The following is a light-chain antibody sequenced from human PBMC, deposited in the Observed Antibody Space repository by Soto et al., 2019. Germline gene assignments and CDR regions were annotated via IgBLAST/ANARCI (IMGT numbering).Light chain of an antibody. Sequence: QSVLTQPPSVSGAPGQRVTISCTGSSSNIGAGYDVHWYQQLPGTAPKLLIYGNSNRPSGVPDRFSGSKSGTSASLAITGLQAEDEADYYCQSYDSSFYVFGTGNKLTVL. CDR1: SSNIGAGYD. CDR3: QSYDSSFYV. V-gene: IGLV1-40*01. CDR2: GNS. J-gene: IGLJ1*01.